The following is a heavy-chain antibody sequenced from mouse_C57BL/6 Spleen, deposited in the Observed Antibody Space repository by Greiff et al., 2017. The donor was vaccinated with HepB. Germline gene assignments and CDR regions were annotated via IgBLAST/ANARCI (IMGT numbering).Heavy chain of an antibody. CDR3: ARRGVYYSNGFDV. Sequence: QVQLQQPGAELVKPGASVKLSCKASGYTFTSYWMHWVKQRPGQGLEWIGMIHPNSGSTNYNEKFKSKATLTVDKSSSTAYMQLSSLTSEDSAVYYCARRGVYYSNGFDVWGTGTTVTVSS. V-gene: IGHV1-64*01. CDR1: GYTFTSYW. CDR2: IHPNSGST. D-gene: IGHD2-5*01. J-gene: IGHJ1*03.